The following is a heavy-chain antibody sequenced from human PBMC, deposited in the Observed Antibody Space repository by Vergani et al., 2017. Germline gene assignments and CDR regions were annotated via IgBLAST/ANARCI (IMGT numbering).Heavy chain of an antibody. V-gene: IGHV3-23*01. Sequence: VQLLESGGGLVQPGGSLRLSCAASGFTFSSYAMSWVRQAPGKGLEWVSAISGSGGSTYYADSVKGRFTISRDNSKNKLFLQMNSLIGEDTAVYYFAKDAGGKPTVLFDIWGQGTMVTVSS. J-gene: IGHJ3*02. CDR2: ISGSGGST. CDR3: AKDAGGKPTVLFDI. CDR1: GFTFSSYA. D-gene: IGHD4-17*01.